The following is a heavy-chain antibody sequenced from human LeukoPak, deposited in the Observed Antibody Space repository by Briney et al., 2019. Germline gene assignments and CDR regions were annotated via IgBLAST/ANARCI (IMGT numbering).Heavy chain of an antibody. CDR2: MNPNSGNT. V-gene: IGHV1-8*01. D-gene: IGHD2-2*01. J-gene: IGHJ6*02. CDR3: ARTIVVPAALYYYYYGMDV. Sequence: ASVKVSCKASVYTSTSYDINWVRQATGQGLEWMGWMNPNSGNTGYAQKFQGRVTMTRNTSISTAYMELSSLRSEDTAVYYCARTIVVPAALYYYYYGMDVWGQGTTVTVSS. CDR1: VYTSTSYD.